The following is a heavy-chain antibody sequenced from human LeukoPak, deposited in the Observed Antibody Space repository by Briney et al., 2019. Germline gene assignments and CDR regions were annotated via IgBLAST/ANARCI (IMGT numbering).Heavy chain of an antibody. J-gene: IGHJ4*02. CDR3: AKGVAVASPYYFDY. D-gene: IGHD6-19*01. CDR1: GFTVSSYA. Sequence: GGSLRLSCAAAGFTVSSYAVSWVRQAPGKGREWVSPISGSGSSTYYADSVKGRFTISRDNSKNTLYLQMNSLRAEDTAVYYCAKGVAVASPYYFDYWGQGTLVTVSS. CDR2: ISGSGSST. V-gene: IGHV3-23*01.